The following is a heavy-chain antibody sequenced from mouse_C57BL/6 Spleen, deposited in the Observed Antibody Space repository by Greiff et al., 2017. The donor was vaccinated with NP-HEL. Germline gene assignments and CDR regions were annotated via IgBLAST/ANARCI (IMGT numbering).Heavy chain of an antibody. Sequence: QVQLQQPGAELVMPGASVKLSCKASGYTFTSYWMHWVKQRPGQGLEWIGEIDPSDSYTNYNQKFKGKSTLTVDKSSSTAYMQLSSLTSEDSAVYYCASGDGYYPYYAMDYWGQGTSVTVSS. CDR3: ASGDGYYPYYAMDY. J-gene: IGHJ4*01. CDR2: IDPSDSYT. D-gene: IGHD2-3*01. CDR1: GYTFTSYW. V-gene: IGHV1-69*01.